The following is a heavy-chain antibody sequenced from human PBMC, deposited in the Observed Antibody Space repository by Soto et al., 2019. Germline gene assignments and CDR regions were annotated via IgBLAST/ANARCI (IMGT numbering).Heavy chain of an antibody. CDR1: GYSFTSYW. J-gene: IGHJ4*02. Sequence: EVQLVQSGAEVKKPGESLRISCKGSGYSFTSYWISWVRQMPGKGLEWMGRIDPRDSYTNYSPSFQGHVTISADKSISTAYLQWSSLKASDTAMYYCANIQAAAGDNDLPFDYWGQGALVTVSS. V-gene: IGHV5-10-1*01. D-gene: IGHD6-13*01. CDR2: IDPRDSYT. CDR3: ANIQAAAGDNDLPFDY.